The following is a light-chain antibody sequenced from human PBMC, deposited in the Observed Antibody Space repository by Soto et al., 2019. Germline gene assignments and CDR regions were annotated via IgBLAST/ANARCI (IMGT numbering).Light chain of an antibody. Sequence: QSALTQPASVSGSPGQSITISCTGTSSDVGAYNYVSWYQQYPGKAPKLMIYEVKNRPSEVSNRFSGSRSGSTASLTISGLQAEDEADYYYSSYTTNNIGRHVFGTVTKLTVL. V-gene: IGLV2-14*01. CDR3: SSYTTNNIGRHV. CDR1: SSDVGAYNY. CDR2: EVK. J-gene: IGLJ1*01.